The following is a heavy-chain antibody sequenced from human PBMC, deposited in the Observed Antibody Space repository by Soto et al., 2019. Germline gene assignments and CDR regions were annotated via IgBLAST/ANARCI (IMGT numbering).Heavy chain of an antibody. D-gene: IGHD3-3*01. Sequence: PGGSLRLSCAASGFTFSSYAMHWVRQAPGKGLEWVAVISYDGSNKYYADSVKGRFTISRDNSKNTLYLQMNSLRAEDTAVYYCARDRYDFWSGRNYYYGMDVWGQGTTVTVS. CDR1: GFTFSSYA. J-gene: IGHJ6*02. CDR3: ARDRYDFWSGRNYYYGMDV. CDR2: ISYDGSNK. V-gene: IGHV3-30-3*01.